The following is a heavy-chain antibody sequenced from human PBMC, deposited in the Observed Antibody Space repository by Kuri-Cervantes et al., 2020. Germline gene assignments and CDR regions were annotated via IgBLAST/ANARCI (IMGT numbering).Heavy chain of an antibody. CDR2: INPNSGAT. CDR1: GYTFTSYG. D-gene: IGHD5-18*01. V-gene: IGHV1-2*02. CDR3: AILSLVDVVTAMVSIHYYFFMDV. Sequence: ASVKVSCKASGYTFTSYGISWVRQAPGQGLEWMGWINPNSGATNYAQKFQDRVTMTRDTSISTAYLELSRLRSDDTAVYYCAILSLVDVVTAMVSIHYYFFMDVWGKGTAVTVSS. J-gene: IGHJ6*03.